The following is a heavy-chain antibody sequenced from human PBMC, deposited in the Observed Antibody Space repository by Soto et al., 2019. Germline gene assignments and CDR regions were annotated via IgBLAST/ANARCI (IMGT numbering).Heavy chain of an antibody. V-gene: IGHV1-2*04. CDR2: INPNSGGT. D-gene: IGHD2-2*01. CDR3: ARDAVGYCSSPSCPSKGHFDY. J-gene: IGHJ4*02. CDR1: GYTFTGYY. Sequence: ASVKVSCKASGYTFTGYYMRWVRQAPGQGLEWMGWINPNSGGTNYARKFQGWVTMTRDTSISTAYMELSRLRSDDTAVYYCARDAVGYCSSPSCPSKGHFDYWGQGTLVTVSS.